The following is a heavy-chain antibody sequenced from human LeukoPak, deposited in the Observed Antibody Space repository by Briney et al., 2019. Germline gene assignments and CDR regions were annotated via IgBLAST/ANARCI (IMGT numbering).Heavy chain of an antibody. V-gene: IGHV1-2*02. CDR3: ARREIFDFYRSSNWYFDL. J-gene: IGHJ2*01. CDR1: GYTFTGYH. D-gene: IGHD3/OR15-3a*01. Sequence: ASVKVSCKASGYTFTGYHMHWVRQAPGQGLEWMGWINPNSGGTNYAQKFQGRVTMTRDTSISTAYMELSRLRSDDTAVYYCARREIFDFYRSSNWYFDLWGRGTLVTVSS. CDR2: INPNSGGT.